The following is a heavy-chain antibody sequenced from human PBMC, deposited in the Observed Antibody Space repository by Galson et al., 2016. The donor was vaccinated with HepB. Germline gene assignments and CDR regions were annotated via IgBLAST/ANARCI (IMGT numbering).Heavy chain of an antibody. D-gene: IGHD3-10*01. V-gene: IGHV3-7*01. J-gene: IGHJ4*02. Sequence: SLRLSCAASGFTFNAHWMNWVRQAPGKGLEWVANIRGDGIVSYYAESVRGRFTISRDNAKNSLYLQMNGLRVDATAGYYCSREMTGSYFDWGQGTLVTVSS. CDR2: IRGDGIVS. CDR3: SREMTGSYFD. CDR1: GFTFNAHW.